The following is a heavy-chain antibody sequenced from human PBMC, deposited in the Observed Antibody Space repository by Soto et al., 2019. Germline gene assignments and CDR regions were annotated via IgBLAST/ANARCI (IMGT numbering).Heavy chain of an antibody. CDR2: IRQNANYK. Sequence: EVQLVESGGGFVQPGGSLRLSCAASGFTFSSYYMGWVRQAPGKGLEWVANIRQNANYKNYVDSVKGRFTISRDNARNSLFLQMNSLRAEDTAVYYCARDGTTETTNYHYAMDVWGQGTTVTVSS. J-gene: IGHJ6*02. CDR3: ARDGTTETTNYHYAMDV. D-gene: IGHD4-17*01. V-gene: IGHV3-7*01. CDR1: GFTFSSYY.